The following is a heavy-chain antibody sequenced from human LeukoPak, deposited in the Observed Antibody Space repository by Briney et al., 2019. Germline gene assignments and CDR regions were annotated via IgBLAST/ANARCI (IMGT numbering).Heavy chain of an antibody. V-gene: IGHV3-48*04. J-gene: IGHJ5*02. Sequence: GGSLRLSCAASGFTFSSYSMNWVRQAPGKGLEWVSYISSSSSTIYYADSVKGRFTISRDNAKRSLYLQMNSLRAEDTAVYYCARHNLLPPLLKLLRKPGWFDPWGQGTLVTVSS. D-gene: IGHD3-22*01. CDR3: ARHNLLPPLLKLLRKPGWFDP. CDR2: ISSSSSTI. CDR1: GFTFSSYS.